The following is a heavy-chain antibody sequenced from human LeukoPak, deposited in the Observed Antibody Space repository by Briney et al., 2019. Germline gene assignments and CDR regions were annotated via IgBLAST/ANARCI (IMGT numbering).Heavy chain of an antibody. D-gene: IGHD3-10*01. J-gene: IGHJ5*02. V-gene: IGHV4-39*07. CDR3: ARTYYGDNWFDP. Sequence: SETLSLTCTVSGGSISTSNYYWGWIRQPPGKGLEWIGNIFYSGSTYYNPSLKSRVTISVDTSKNQFSLKLSSVTAADTAVYYCARTYYGDNWFDPWGQGTLVTVSS. CDR2: IFYSGST. CDR1: GGSISTSNYY.